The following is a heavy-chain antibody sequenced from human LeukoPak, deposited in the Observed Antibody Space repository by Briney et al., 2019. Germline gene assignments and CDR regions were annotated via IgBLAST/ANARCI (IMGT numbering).Heavy chain of an antibody. CDR3: ASRPFVAVVAATYDY. Sequence: PSETLSLACAVYGGSFSGYYWSWIRQPPGKGLEWIGEINHSGSTNYNPSLKSRVTISVDTSKNQFSLKLSSVTAADTAVYYCASRPFVAVVAATYDYWGQGTLVTVSS. CDR1: GGSFSGYY. V-gene: IGHV4-34*01. J-gene: IGHJ4*02. D-gene: IGHD2-15*01. CDR2: INHSGST.